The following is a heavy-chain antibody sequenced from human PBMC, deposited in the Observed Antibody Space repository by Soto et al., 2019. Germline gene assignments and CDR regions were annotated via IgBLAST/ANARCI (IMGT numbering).Heavy chain of an antibody. CDR3: ARGRIIGP. J-gene: IGHJ5*02. Sequence: SETLSVTCTVTCGSISTVLWNWIRQPPGKGLEWIGSIYYSGSTNYNPSLNSRVTISVDTSKNQFSLKLNSVTAADTAVYYCARGRIIGPWGRGALVTVSS. CDR1: CGSISTVL. CDR2: IYYSGST. V-gene: IGHV4-59*01. D-gene: IGHD2-15*01.